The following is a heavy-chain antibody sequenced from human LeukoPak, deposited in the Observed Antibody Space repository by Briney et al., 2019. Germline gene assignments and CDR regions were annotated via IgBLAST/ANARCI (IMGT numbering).Heavy chain of an antibody. J-gene: IGHJ4*02. CDR3: AKDGGSGYDRRAFDY. CDR2: ISYDGSNK. CDR1: GFTFSSYG. Sequence: PGGSLRLSCAASGFTFSSYGMHWVRQAPGKGLEWVAVISYDGSNKYYVDSVKGRFTISRDNSKNTLYLQMNSLRAEDTAVYYCAKDGGSGYDRRAFDYWGQGTLVTVSS. D-gene: IGHD5-12*01. V-gene: IGHV3-30*18.